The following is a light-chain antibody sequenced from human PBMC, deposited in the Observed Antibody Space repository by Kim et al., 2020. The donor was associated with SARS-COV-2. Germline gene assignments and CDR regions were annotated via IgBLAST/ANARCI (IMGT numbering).Light chain of an antibody. CDR2: DVT. CDR3: SSYAGASTVV. V-gene: IGLV2-11*03. J-gene: IGLJ2*01. Sequence: GQSVTMSCTGTSNDVGVYNYVSWFQQHPGKAPNLMIYDVTHRPPGVPDRFSGSKSGNTASLTVSGLQAEDEADYLCSSYAGASTVVFGGGTQLTVL. CDR1: SNDVGVYNY.